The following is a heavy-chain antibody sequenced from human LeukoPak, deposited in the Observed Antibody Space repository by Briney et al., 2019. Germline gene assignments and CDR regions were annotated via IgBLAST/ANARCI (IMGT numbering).Heavy chain of an antibody. CDR1: GFSFSSFG. Sequence: GGSLRLSCGASGFSFSSFGMHWVRQAPGKGLQWVAVISYDGSNKYYTDSVKGRFTISRDNSKNTLYLQMNSLRAEDTAVYYCAKSARWGSYFDYWGQGTLVTVSS. D-gene: IGHD3-16*01. V-gene: IGHV3-30*18. CDR2: ISYDGSNK. CDR3: AKSARWGSYFDY. J-gene: IGHJ4*02.